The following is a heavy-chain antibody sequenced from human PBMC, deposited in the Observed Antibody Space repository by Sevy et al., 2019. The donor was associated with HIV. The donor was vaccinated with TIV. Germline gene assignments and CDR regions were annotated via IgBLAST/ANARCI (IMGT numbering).Heavy chain of an antibody. CDR2: IYSGGGT. CDR1: GFTVSSNY. Sequence: GGSLRLSCAASGFTVSSNYMSWVRQAPGKGLDWVSLIYSGGGTDYADSVKGQFTISRDSSKNTLYLQMNSLRTEDTAVYYCARDGGYRLDWGQGTLVTVSS. CDR3: ARDGGYRLD. D-gene: IGHD2-2*01. J-gene: IGHJ4*02. V-gene: IGHV3-66*02.